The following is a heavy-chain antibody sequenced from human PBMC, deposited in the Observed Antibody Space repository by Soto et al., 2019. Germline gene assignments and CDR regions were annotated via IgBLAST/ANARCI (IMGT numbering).Heavy chain of an antibody. J-gene: IGHJ6*02. D-gene: IGHD1-26*01. V-gene: IGHV3-23*01. CDR1: GFTFSSYA. CDR3: AKDQMGGSYDYYYGMDV. CDR2: MSGSGGST. Sequence: GGSLRLSCAASGFTFSSYAMSLVRLAPGKGLEWVSSMSGSGGSTYYADSVKGRFTISRDKSKNTLYLQMNSLRAEHTAVYYCAKDQMGGSYDYYYGMDVWGQGTTVTVSS.